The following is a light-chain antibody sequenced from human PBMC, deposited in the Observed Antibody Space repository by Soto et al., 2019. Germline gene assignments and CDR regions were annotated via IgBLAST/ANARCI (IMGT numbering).Light chain of an antibody. CDR1: QSISRL. V-gene: IGKV1-5*01. Sequence: DIKMYKSPATLSASVGDRVTITCRASQSISRLLTWYQQKPGKAPKLLIYEASSLESGVPSRFSGSGSGTGFTLTISSLQPEDCATYYCLQDYNYPWTFGQGTNV. CDR3: LQDYNYPWT. CDR2: EAS. J-gene: IGKJ1*01.